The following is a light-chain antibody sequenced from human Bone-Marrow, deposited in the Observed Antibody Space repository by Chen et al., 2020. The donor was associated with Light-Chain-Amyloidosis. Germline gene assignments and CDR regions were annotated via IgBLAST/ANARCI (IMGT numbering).Light chain of an antibody. V-gene: IGKV2-30*02. J-gene: IGKJ2*01. CDR1: QSLVHSDGNIY. Sequence: DVVMTQSPLSLPVTLGQPAAISCRSSQSLVHSDGNIYLNWLQQRPGHSPRRLIYKVSNRDSGIPDRFSGSGSDTDFTLRISRVEAEDVAIYYCMQGSHWLHTFGQGTKIEIK. CDR3: MQGSHWLHT. CDR2: KVS.